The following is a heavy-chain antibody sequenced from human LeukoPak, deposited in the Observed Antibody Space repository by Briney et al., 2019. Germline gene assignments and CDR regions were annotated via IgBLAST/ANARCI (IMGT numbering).Heavy chain of an antibody. CDR1: GGSISSYY. D-gene: IGHD3-3*01. CDR2: IYTSGST. J-gene: IGHJ4*02. V-gene: IGHV4-4*07. Sequence: SETLSLTCTVSGGSISSYYWSGIRQPAGKGLEWIGRIYTSGSTNYNPSLKSRVTMSVDTSKNQFSLNLSSVTAADTAVYYCARVSWDDFWSGYEYYFDYWGQGTLVTVSS. CDR3: ARVSWDDFWSGYEYYFDY.